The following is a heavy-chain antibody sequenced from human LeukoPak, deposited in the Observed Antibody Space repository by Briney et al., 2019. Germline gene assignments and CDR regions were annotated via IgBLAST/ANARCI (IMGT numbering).Heavy chain of an antibody. V-gene: IGHV3-30*02. CDR3: AKPSGSGVDY. D-gene: IGHD1-26*01. CDR2: IRSDGYHT. J-gene: IGHJ4*02. Sequence: GGSLRLSCGASGFTFDTHDLHWVRQAPGKGLEWVAFIRSDGYHTYYADSEKGRFTITRDNYKNTVYLQMNSLRVEDMAVYYCAKPSGSGVDYWGRGTRVTVSS. CDR1: GFTFDTHD.